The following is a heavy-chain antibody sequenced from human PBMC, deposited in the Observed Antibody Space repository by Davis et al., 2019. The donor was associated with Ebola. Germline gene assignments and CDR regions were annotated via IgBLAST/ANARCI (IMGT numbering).Heavy chain of an antibody. CDR2: IYPGDSDT. V-gene: IGHV5-51*01. CDR1: GYSFTSYW. CDR3: ARRVGYSRMDV. Sequence: KVSCKGSGYSFTSYWISWVRQMPGKGLEWMGLIYPGDSDTIYSPSFQGQVTISADKSISTAYLQWSSLKASDTAMYYCARRVGYSRMDVWGQGTAVTVSS. J-gene: IGHJ6*02. D-gene: IGHD1-26*01.